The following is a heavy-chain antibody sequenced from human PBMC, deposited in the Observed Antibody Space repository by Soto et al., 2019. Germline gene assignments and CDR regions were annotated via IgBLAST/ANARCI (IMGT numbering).Heavy chain of an antibody. CDR2: FDPEDGDT. CDR3: TRVDSSGYLGMYYFDN. D-gene: IGHD3-22*01. V-gene: IGHV1-24*01. CDR1: GYTLSKLS. Sequence: ASVKVSCKVSGYTLSKLSVHWVRQAPGKGLEWMGGFDPEDGDTIYAQKFQGRITMTEDTSTDTAYMELSSLRSEDTALYYCTRVDSSGYLGMYYFDNWGQGTQVTVSS. J-gene: IGHJ4*02.